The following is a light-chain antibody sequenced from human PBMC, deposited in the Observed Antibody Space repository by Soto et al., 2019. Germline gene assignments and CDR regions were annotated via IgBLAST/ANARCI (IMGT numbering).Light chain of an antibody. CDR1: QSVTSK. V-gene: IGKV3-15*01. CDR2: GAS. Sequence: EVVMTQSPPTLSVSQGERVTLSCRASQSVTSKLAWYQQKPGQSPRLLIYGASTRATGIPARFSGSGSGTEFTLIISSLQSEACAVYYCQQYNDWQLTFGGGTRVEIK. CDR3: QQYNDWQLT. J-gene: IGKJ4*01.